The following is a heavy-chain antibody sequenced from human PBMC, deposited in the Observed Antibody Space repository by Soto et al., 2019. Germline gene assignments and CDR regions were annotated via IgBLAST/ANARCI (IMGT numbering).Heavy chain of an antibody. CDR1: GFTVSSNY. D-gene: IGHD1-26*01. V-gene: IGHV3-53*01. J-gene: IGHJ3*02. Sequence: LRLSCAASGFTVSSNYMSWVRQAPGKGLEWVSVIYSGGSTYYADSVKGRFTISRDNSKNTLYLQMNSLRAEDTAVYYCARDLVGALDAFDIWGQGTMVTVSS. CDR2: IYSGGST. CDR3: ARDLVGALDAFDI.